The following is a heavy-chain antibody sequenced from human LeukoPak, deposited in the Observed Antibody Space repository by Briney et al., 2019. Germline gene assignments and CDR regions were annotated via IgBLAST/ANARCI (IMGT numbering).Heavy chain of an antibody. CDR3: AMIKEG. D-gene: IGHD3-22*01. CDR1: GFTFSNNW. V-gene: IGHV3-74*01. CDR2: INSDRRTT. Sequence: PGGSLRLSCAASGFTFSNNWMHWVRQAPGKGLEWVSRINSDRRTTDYADSVKGRFTISRDNAKNTLYMQMHSLRAEDTAVYYCAMIKEGWGQGTLVTVSS. J-gene: IGHJ4*02.